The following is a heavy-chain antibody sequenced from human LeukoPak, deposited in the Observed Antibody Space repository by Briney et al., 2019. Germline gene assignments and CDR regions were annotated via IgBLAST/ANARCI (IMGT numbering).Heavy chain of an antibody. Sequence: ASVKVSCKTSGYTFSNFGLSWLRQAPGQGLEWMGWVSTRTVDAIYAQHLQGRVTMTTDTPTSTAYMDLRSLRSDDTAVYYCARVAGEGDWFDPWGQGTLVTVSS. V-gene: IGHV1-18*01. J-gene: IGHJ5*02. D-gene: IGHD7-27*01. CDR2: VSTRTVDA. CDR3: ARVAGEGDWFDP. CDR1: GYTFSNFG.